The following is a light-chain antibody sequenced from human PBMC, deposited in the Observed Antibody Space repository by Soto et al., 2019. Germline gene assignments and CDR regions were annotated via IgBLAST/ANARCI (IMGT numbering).Light chain of an antibody. CDR1: QSVSSY. J-gene: IGKJ4*01. V-gene: IGKV3-11*01. Sequence: EIVLTQSPVTLSLSPGERATLSCRASQSVSSYLAWYQQKPGQAPRLLIYDASNRATGIPARFSGSGSGTDFSLTISCLEPEDFAVYYCQQRSNCPPLTFGGGTKVEIK. CDR3: QQRSNCPPLT. CDR2: DAS.